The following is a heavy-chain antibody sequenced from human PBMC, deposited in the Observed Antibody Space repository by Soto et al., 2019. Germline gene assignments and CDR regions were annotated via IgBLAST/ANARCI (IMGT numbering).Heavy chain of an antibody. CDR3: AKDQGSSWYEIDY. V-gene: IGHV3-23*01. CDR1: GGSISSSSYY. Sequence: ETLSLTCTVSGGSISSSSYYWGWIRQPPGKGLEWVSTISGSGGSTYYADSVKGRFTISRDNSKNTLYLQMNSLRAEDTAVYYCAKDQGSSWYEIDYWGQGTLVTVSS. CDR2: ISGSGGST. D-gene: IGHD6-13*01. J-gene: IGHJ4*02.